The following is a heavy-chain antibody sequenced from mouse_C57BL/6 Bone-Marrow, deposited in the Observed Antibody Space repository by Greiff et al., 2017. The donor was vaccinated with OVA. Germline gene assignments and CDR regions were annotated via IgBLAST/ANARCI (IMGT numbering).Heavy chain of an antibody. CDR1: GYAFSSSW. CDR2: IYPGDGDT. CDR3: ASDVYDYDAAWFAY. V-gene: IGHV1-82*01. Sequence: QVQLQQSGPELVKPGASVKISCKASGYAFSSSWMNWVKQRPGKGLEWIGRIYPGDGDTNYNGKFKGKATLTADKSSSTAYMQLSSLTSEDSAVSFCASDVYDYDAAWFAYWGRGTLVTVSA. J-gene: IGHJ3*01. D-gene: IGHD2-4*01.